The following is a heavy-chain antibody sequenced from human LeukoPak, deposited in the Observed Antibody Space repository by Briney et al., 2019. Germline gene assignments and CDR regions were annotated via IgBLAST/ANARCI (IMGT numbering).Heavy chain of an antibody. CDR2: TSDRGDYT. D-gene: IGHD2-15*01. CDR1: GFTFTSYS. J-gene: IGHJ4*02. V-gene: IGHV3-23*01. CDR3: AKQLGYCSDGSCYFPY. Sequence: GGSLRLSCAASGFTFTSYSMSWVRQAPGKGLEWVSGTSDRGDYTYYADSVKGRFTISRDNSKSTLCLQMNSLRAEDTAVYYCAKQLGYCSDGSCYFPYWGQGTLVTVSS.